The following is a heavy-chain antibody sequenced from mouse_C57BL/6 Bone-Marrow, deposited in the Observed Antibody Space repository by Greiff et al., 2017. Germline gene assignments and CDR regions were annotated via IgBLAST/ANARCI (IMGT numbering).Heavy chain of an antibody. CDR1: GYTFTSYW. D-gene: IGHD1-1*01. J-gene: IGHJ3*01. CDR3: ARRDYGWFAY. CDR2: IDPSDSYT. Sequence: QVQLQQPGAELVMPGASVKLSCKASGYTFTSYWMHWVKQRPGQGLEWIGEIDPSDSYTNYNQKFKGKSTLTVDKSSSTAYMQLSSLTSEDSAVYYCARRDYGWFAYWGQGTLVTFSA. V-gene: IGHV1-69*01.